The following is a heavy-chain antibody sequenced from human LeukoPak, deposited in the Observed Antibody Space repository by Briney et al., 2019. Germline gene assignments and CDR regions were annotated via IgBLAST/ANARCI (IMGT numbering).Heavy chain of an antibody. Sequence: GGSLRLSCAASGFTVSNNYMSWVRQAPGKGLEWVSLIYSGGSTYYADSVRGRFTISRDSSKNTLYLQMNSLRAEDTAVYYCAGHTLGSLEFDPWGQGTLVTVSS. CDR2: IYSGGST. CDR1: GFTVSNNY. CDR3: AGHTLGSLEFDP. J-gene: IGHJ5*02. V-gene: IGHV3-53*01. D-gene: IGHD3-10*01.